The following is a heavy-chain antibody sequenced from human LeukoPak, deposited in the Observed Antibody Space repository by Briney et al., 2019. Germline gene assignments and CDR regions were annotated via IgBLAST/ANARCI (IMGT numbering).Heavy chain of an antibody. CDR2: ISSSSSTI. CDR1: GFTFSSYS. CDR3: AKGSQSITMIVVVTQAFDI. Sequence: PGGSLRLSCAASGFTFSSYSMNWVRQAPGKGLEWVSYISSSSSTIYYADSVKGRFTISRDNAKNSLYLQMNSLRAEDTAVYYCAKGSQSITMIVVVTQAFDIWGQGTMVTVSS. J-gene: IGHJ3*02. V-gene: IGHV3-48*01. D-gene: IGHD3-22*01.